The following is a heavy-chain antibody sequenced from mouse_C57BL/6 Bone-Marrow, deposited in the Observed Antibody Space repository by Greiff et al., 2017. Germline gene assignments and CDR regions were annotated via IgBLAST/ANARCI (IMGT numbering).Heavy chain of an antibody. CDR1: GYTFTSYW. J-gene: IGHJ2*01. D-gene: IGHD1-1*01. CDR3: TRDYGSSHYFDY. V-gene: IGHV1-5*01. Sequence: VQLQQSGTVLARPGASVKMSCKTSGYTFTSYWMHWVKQRPGQGLEWIGAIYPGNSDTSYNQKFKGKAKLTAVTSASTAYMGLSSLTNEDSAVYYCTRDYGSSHYFDYWGQGTTLTVSS. CDR2: IYPGNSDT.